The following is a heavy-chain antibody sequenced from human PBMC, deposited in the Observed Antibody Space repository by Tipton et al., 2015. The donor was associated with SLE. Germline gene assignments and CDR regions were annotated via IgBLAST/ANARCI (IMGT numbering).Heavy chain of an antibody. CDR1: GGSFSGYY. CDR2: INHSGST. Sequence: GLVKPSETLSLTCAVYGGSFSGYYWSWIRQPPGKGQEWIGEINHSGSTNYNPSLKSRVTISVDTSKNQFSLKLSSVTAADTAVYYCARVRGAAAGYRAFDIWGQGTMVTVSS. V-gene: IGHV4-34*01. CDR3: ARVRGAAAGYRAFDI. J-gene: IGHJ3*02. D-gene: IGHD6-13*01.